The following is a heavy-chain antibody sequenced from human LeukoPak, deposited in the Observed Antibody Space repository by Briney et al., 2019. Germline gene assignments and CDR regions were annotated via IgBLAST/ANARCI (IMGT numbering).Heavy chain of an antibody. CDR1: GFTFSSYP. Sequence: GSLRLSCAASGFTFSSYPMNWVRQPPGKGLERIGEINHSGSTNYNPSLKSRVTISVDTSKNQFSLKLSSVTAADTAVYYCARDPGPGFDAFDIWGQGTMVTVSS. CDR2: INHSGST. J-gene: IGHJ3*02. D-gene: IGHD1-14*01. V-gene: IGHV4-34*01. CDR3: ARDPGPGFDAFDI.